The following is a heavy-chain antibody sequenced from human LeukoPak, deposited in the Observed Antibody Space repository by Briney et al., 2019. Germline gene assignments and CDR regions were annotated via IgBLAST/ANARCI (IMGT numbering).Heavy chain of an antibody. D-gene: IGHD3-22*01. V-gene: IGHV4-61*01. CDR2: IQYSGST. CDR1: GDSVSGISFY. Sequence: PSETLSLTCTVSGDSVSGISFYWSWIRQPPGKGLQYIGYIQYSGSTNYNPSLKSRVTISVDTSKNQFSLKLSSVTAADTAVYYCARYYDSSGYWSTPHFDYWGLGTLVTVSS. CDR3: ARYYDSSGYWSTPHFDY. J-gene: IGHJ4*02.